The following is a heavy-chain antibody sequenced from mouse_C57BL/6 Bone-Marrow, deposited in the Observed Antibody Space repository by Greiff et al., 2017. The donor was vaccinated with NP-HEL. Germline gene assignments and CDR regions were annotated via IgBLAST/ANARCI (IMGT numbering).Heavy chain of an antibody. V-gene: IGHV15-2*01. D-gene: IGHD1-1*02. CDR3: ARQNYYEGFDY. CDR1: DSEVFPIAY. J-gene: IGHJ2*01. CDR2: ILPSIGRT. Sequence: VKLQESGSELRSPGSSVKLSCKDFDSEVFPIAYMCWVRQKPGHGFERIGGILPSIGRTIYGEKFEDKATLDADTLSNKAYLKLNSLTSEDSAIYYSARQNYYEGFDYWGQGTTLTVSS.